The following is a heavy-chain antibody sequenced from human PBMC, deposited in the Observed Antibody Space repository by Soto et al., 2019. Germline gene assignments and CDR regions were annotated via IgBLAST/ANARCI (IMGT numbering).Heavy chain of an antibody. CDR2: LNHDANRT. Sequence: EVQLLQSGGGSVRPGGTLTLSCAASGFTFSHYWLHWVRHVPGRGLLWVSRLNHDANRTAYADSVRGRFTISRDNAKNTLYLHMSSVRAEESATYYCVRSTSGCFDYWGQGAEVSVSS. V-gene: IGHV3-74*01. CDR3: VRSTSGCFDY. CDR1: GFTFSHYW. D-gene: IGHD2-8*01. J-gene: IGHJ4*02.